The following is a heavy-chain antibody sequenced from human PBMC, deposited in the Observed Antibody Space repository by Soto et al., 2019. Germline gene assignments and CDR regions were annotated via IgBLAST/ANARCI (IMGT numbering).Heavy chain of an antibody. Sequence: PGESLKISCKGSGYSFTSYWIGWVRQMPGKGLEWMGIIYPGDSDTRYSPSFQGQVTISADKSISTAYLQWSSLKASDTAMYYCARQSYGSGSYYNVPYYYYMDVRGKGTTVTVSS. V-gene: IGHV5-51*01. CDR3: ARQSYGSGSYYNVPYYYYMDV. CDR2: IYPGDSDT. D-gene: IGHD3-10*01. J-gene: IGHJ6*03. CDR1: GYSFTSYW.